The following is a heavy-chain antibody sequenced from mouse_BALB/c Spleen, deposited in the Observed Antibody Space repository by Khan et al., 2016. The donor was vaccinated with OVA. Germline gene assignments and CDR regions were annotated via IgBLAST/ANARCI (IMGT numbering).Heavy chain of an antibody. J-gene: IGHJ3*01. V-gene: IGHV9-3-1*01. CDR2: INTYTGEP. CDR1: GYTFTNYG. Sequence: QIQLVQSGPELKKPGETVKISCKASGYTFTNYGMNWVKQAPGKGLKWMGWINTYTGEPTYADDFKGRFAFSLETYASTAYLQINNLKYEYTSTYFCSRLAATAWFAYWGQGTLVTVSA. D-gene: IGHD1-2*01. CDR3: SRLAATAWFAY.